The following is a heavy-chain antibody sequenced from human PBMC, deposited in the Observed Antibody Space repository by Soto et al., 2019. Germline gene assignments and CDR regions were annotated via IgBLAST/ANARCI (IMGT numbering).Heavy chain of an antibody. J-gene: IGHJ4*02. V-gene: IGHV3-30*18. CDR3: AKDGGGGSNKYYVED. Sequence: QVQLVESGGGVVRPGRSLRLSCVASGFTFRDYGMHWVRQAPGKGLEWVAGISHHGLKEHYADSVKGRFTLSRDNSKKTVYLQLNSLRGDDTAVDYWAKDGGGGSNKYYVEDGGQGTLVTVSS. CDR1: GFTFRDYG. D-gene: IGHD1-26*01. CDR2: ISHHGLKE.